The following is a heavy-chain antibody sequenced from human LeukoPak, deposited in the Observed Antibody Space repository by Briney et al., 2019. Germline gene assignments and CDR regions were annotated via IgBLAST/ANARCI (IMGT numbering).Heavy chain of an antibody. CDR3: AREGYCSSTSCSGNFQH. D-gene: IGHD2-2*01. CDR1: GGTFSSYA. CDR2: IIPIFGTA. V-gene: IGHV1-69*01. J-gene: IGHJ1*01. Sequence: SVKVSCKASGGTFSSYAISWVRQAPGQGLEWMGGIIPIFGTANYAQKFQGRVTITADESTSTAYMELSSLRSEDTAVYYCAREGYCSSTSCSGNFQHWGQGTLVTVSS.